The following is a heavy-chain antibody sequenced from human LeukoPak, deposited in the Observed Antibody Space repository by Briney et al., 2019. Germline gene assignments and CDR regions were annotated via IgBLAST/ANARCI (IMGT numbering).Heavy chain of an antibody. D-gene: IGHD6-13*01. Sequence: GGSLRLSCAASGFTFSNAWMSWVRQAPGKGLEWVGRIKSKTDGGTTDYAAPVKGRFTISRDDSKNTLYLQMNSLKTEDTAVYYCTTDMAAAGVFAFDIWGQGTMVTVSS. CDR3: TTDMAAAGVFAFDI. J-gene: IGHJ3*02. V-gene: IGHV3-15*01. CDR2: IKSKTDGGTT. CDR1: GFTFSNAW.